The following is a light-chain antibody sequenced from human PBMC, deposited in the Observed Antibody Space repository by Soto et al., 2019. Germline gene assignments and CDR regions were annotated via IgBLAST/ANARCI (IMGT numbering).Light chain of an antibody. CDR1: SSNIGSNT. Sequence: QPVLTQPPSASGTPGQRVTISCSGSSSNIGSNTVNWYQQLPGTAPKLLISSNNQRPSGVPDRFSGSKSGTSASXAIXGLQSEDEANYYCAAWDDSPNGPVFGGGTKVTVL. V-gene: IGLV1-44*01. CDR2: SNN. CDR3: AAWDDSPNGPV. J-gene: IGLJ2*01.